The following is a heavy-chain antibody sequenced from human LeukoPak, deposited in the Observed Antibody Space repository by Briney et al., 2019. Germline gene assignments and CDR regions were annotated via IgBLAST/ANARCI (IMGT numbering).Heavy chain of an antibody. CDR3: ASASTGRGGMDV. D-gene: IGHD3-16*01. V-gene: IGHV3-7*01. Sequence: GGSLRLSCAASGFTFRDYWMSWVRRPPGKGLEWVANINQDGSEKYYVASVRGRFTISRDNAKNSVYLQMNSLRAEDTAVYYCASASTGRGGMDVWGQGTTVTVSS. CDR1: GFTFRDYW. J-gene: IGHJ6*02. CDR2: INQDGSEK.